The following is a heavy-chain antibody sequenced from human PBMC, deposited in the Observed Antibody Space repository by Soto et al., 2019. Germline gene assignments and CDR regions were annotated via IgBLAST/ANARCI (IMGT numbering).Heavy chain of an antibody. Sequence: GGSLRLSCAASGFTFSNAWMSWVRQAPGKGLEWVGRIKSKTDGGTTDYAAPVKGRFTISGDDSKNTLYLQMNSRKTEDTAFYYCTTDGVRGSYYYYYYFYGMDVWGQGTTVTVS. CDR1: GFTFSNAW. D-gene: IGHD1-26*01. V-gene: IGHV3-15*01. CDR3: TTDGVRGSYYYYYYFYGMDV. J-gene: IGHJ6*02. CDR2: IKSKTDGGTT.